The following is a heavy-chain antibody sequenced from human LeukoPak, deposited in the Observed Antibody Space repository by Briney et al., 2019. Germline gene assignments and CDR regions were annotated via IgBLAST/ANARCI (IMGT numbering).Heavy chain of an antibody. V-gene: IGHV4-59*01. CDR1: GGSISSYY. Sequence: PSETLSLTCTVSGGSISSYYWSWVRQPPGKGLEWIGFVYYTGSTNYSPSLKSRVTISVDTSKNQFSLKLRSVTAADTAVYYCARGAARPSQYYMDVWGKGTTVTVSS. CDR2: VYYTGST. D-gene: IGHD6-6*01. CDR3: ARGAARPSQYYMDV. J-gene: IGHJ6*03.